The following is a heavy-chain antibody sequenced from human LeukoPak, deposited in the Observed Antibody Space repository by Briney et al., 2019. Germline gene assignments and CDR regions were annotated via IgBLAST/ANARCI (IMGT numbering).Heavy chain of an antibody. Sequence: SETLSLTCTVSGGSISSYYWSWIRQPPGKGLEWIGYIYYSGSTNYNPSLKSRVTISVDTSNNRFSLKLSSVTAADTAVYYCARLPQYCVTSTCSRNHIDYWGQGTLVTVSS. CDR2: IYYSGST. D-gene: IGHD2-2*01. V-gene: IGHV4-59*12. J-gene: IGHJ4*02. CDR1: GGSISSYY. CDR3: ARLPQYCVTSTCSRNHIDY.